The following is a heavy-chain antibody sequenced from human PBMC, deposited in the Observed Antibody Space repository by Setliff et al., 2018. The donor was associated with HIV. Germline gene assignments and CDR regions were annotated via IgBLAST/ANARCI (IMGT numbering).Heavy chain of an antibody. J-gene: IGHJ3*02. CDR1: GYTFTTYG. Sequence: ASVKVSCKPSGYTFTTYGLSWVRQAPGQGLEWMGWISAYNGNTNYAQKLQGRVTMTVDTSTSRAYMELSRLRSDDTAVYYCARRMELADAFDIWGQGTMVTVSS. V-gene: IGHV1-18*01. CDR3: ARRMELADAFDI. CDR2: ISAYNGNT. D-gene: IGHD1-26*01.